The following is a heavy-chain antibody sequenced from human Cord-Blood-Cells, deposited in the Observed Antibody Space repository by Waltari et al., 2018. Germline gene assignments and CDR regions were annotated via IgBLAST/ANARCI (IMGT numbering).Heavy chain of an antibody. V-gene: IGHV3-21*01. Sequence: EVQLVESGGGLVKPGGSLRLSCASSGFSFSSYSMSWVRQAPGKGLEWVSSISSSSSYIYYADSVKGRFTISRDNAKNSLYLQMNSLRAEDTAVYYCARDLTGDGAFDIWGQGTMVTDSS. J-gene: IGHJ3*02. CDR3: ARDLTGDGAFDI. CDR2: ISSSSSYI. D-gene: IGHD7-27*01. CDR1: GFSFSSYS.